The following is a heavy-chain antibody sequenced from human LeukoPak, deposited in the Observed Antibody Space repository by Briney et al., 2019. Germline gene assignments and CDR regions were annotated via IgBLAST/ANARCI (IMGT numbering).Heavy chain of an antibody. V-gene: IGHV4-59*01. CDR2: IYYSGST. CDR3: ARTITMVRGVIINDYYYYMDV. Sequence: KSSETLSLTCTVSGGSISSYYWSWLRQPPGKGLEWLGYIYYSGSTNYNPSLKSRVTISVDTSKNQFSLKLSSVTAADTAVYYCARTITMVRGVIINDYYYYMDVWGKGTTVTVSS. D-gene: IGHD3-10*01. J-gene: IGHJ6*03. CDR1: GGSISSYY.